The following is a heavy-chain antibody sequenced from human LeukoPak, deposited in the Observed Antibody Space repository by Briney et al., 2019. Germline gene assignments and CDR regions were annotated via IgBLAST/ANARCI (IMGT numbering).Heavy chain of an antibody. CDR2: ISAYNGNT. J-gene: IGHJ4*02. V-gene: IGHV1-18*01. Sequence: ASVKVSCKASGYTFTSYGISWVRQAPGQGLERMGWISAYNGNTNYAQKLQGRVTMTTDTSTSTAYMELRSLRSDDTAVYYCARAVVVPAATAEDYWGQGTLVTVSS. D-gene: IGHD2-2*01. CDR1: GYTFTSYG. CDR3: ARAVVVPAATAEDY.